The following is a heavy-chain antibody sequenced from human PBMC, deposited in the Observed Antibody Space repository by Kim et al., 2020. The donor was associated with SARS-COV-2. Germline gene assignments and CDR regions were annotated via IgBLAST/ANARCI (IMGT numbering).Heavy chain of an antibody. CDR2: T. J-gene: IGHJ6*02. Sequence: TYYTDSVKGRFTISRDNAKNSLYLQMNSLRAEDTALYYCARGWMDFWGQGTTVTVSS. V-gene: IGHV3-48*03. CDR3: ARGWMDF.